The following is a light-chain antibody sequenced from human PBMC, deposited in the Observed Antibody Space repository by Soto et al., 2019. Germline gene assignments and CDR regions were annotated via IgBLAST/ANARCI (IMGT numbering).Light chain of an antibody. CDR3: ETLNSDTRV. J-gene: IGLJ3*02. CDR1: SGHRSYI. CDR2: LESSGSQ. Sequence: QSVLTQSSSASASLGSSVNLTCTLSSGHRSYIIAWHQQQPGKAPRFLMRLESSGSQNKGSGVPDRFSGSSSGAARYLTISNLQSEDEADYYCETLNSDTRVLGGVTKVTVL. V-gene: IGLV4-60*03.